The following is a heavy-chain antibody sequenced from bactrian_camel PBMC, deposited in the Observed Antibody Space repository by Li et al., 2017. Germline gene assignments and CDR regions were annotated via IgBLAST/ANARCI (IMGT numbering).Heavy chain of an antibody. CDR1: GSTFSTNC. J-gene: IGHJ4*01. D-gene: IGHD2*01. CDR3: AASQYYSCSYCSGEYFY. CDR2: ISLSGGRT. V-gene: IGHV3S40*01. Sequence: VQLVESGGGSVQSGGSLRLSCVASGSTFSTNCMSWVRQAPGKGLEWVPGISLSGGRTHYADSVKGRFTISRDRAENIMYLQMNDLKPEDTAMYYCAASQYYSCSYCSGEYFYWGQGTQVTVS.